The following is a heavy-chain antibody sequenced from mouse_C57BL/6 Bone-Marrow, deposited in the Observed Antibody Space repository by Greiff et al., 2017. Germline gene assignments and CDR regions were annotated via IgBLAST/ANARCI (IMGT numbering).Heavy chain of an antibody. V-gene: IGHV5-9-1*02. Sequence: EVKLVESGEGLVKPGGSLKLSCAASGFTFSSYAMSWVRQTPEKRLEWVAYISRGGDYIYYADTVKGRFTISRDNARNTLYLQMSSLQSEDTAMYYCTSDPAVVGMDYWGQGTSVTVSS. J-gene: IGHJ4*01. D-gene: IGHD1-1*01. CDR3: TSDPAVVGMDY. CDR1: GFTFSSYA. CDR2: ISRGGDYI.